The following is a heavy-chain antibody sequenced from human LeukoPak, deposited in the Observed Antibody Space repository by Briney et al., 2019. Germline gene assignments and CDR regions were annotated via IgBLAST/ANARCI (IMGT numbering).Heavy chain of an antibody. CDR2: IKQDGSEK. CDR3: ARLPYYYGSGSSY. CDR1: GFTFSSLS. V-gene: IGHV3-7*01. Sequence: GGSLRLSCAASGFTFSSLSMSWVRQAPGKGLEWVANIKQDGSEKYYVDSVKGRFTISRDNAKNSLYLQMNSLRAEDTAVYYCARLPYYYGSGSSYWGQGTLVTVSS. J-gene: IGHJ4*02. D-gene: IGHD3-10*01.